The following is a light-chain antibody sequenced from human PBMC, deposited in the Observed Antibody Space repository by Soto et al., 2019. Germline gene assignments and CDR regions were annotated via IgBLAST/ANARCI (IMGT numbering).Light chain of an antibody. J-gene: IGLJ2*01. CDR2: GNS. Sequence: QSVLTQPPSASGTPGQRFTISCAGSSSNIGAGYDVYWDQQLPGTATNLLIYGNSNRPAGVPTRFSGSKSGTSASLAITGIQTEEESDYYYQSYDSSLSAMVFGGGTKLTVL. V-gene: IGLV1-40*01. CDR3: QSYDSSLSAMV. CDR1: SSNIGAGYD.